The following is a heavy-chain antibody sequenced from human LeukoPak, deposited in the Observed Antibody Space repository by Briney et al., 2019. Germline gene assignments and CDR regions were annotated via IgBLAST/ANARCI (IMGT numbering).Heavy chain of an antibody. V-gene: IGHV4-34*01. J-gene: IGHJ4*02. Sequence: SETLSLTCAVYGGSFSGYYWSWIRQPPGKGLEWIGEINHSGSTNYNPSLKSRVTMSVDTSKNQFSLKLSFVTAADTAVYYCARGCSSTSCVDYWGQGTLVTVSS. CDR1: GGSFSGYY. D-gene: IGHD2-2*01. CDR2: INHSGST. CDR3: ARGCSSTSCVDY.